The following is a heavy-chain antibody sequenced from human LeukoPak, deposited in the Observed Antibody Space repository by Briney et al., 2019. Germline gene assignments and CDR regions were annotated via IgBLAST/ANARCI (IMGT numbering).Heavy chain of an antibody. CDR1: GFTFSSYE. CDR2: IISSGSTI. D-gene: IGHD3-10*02. J-gene: IGHJ6*04. V-gene: IGHV3-48*03. Sequence: GGSLRLSCAASGFTFSSYEMNWVRQAPGKGLEWVSYIISSGSTIYYAGSVKGRFTISRDNAKNSLYLQMNSLRADDTAVYYCAELGITMIGGVWGKGTTVTISS. CDR3: AELGITMIGGV.